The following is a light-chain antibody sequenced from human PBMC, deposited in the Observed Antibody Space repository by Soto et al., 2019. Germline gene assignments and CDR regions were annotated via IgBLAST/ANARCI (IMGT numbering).Light chain of an antibody. V-gene: IGKV1-12*01. CDR1: QDISSW. CDR3: QQGDSFPFT. J-gene: IGKJ4*01. CDR2: AAS. Sequence: DIQMTQSPSSVSASVGDTVTITCRASQDISSWVAWYQQKPGKAPKLLISAASSLHSGVPTRFSGSGSGTDFSLIISGLQPEDFATYFCQQGDSFPFTFGGRTKVEIK.